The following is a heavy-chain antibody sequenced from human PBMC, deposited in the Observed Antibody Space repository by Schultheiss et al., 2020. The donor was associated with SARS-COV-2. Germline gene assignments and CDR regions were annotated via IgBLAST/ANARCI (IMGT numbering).Heavy chain of an antibody. CDR2: IYYSGST. D-gene: IGHD2-2*01. V-gene: IGHV4-59*08. CDR1: GGSISSYY. J-gene: IGHJ4*02. CDR3: ARCGEYQLLSGFDY. Sequence: SETLSLTCTVSGGSISSYYWSWIRQPAGKGLEWIGYIYYSGSTNYNPSLKSRVTISVDTSKNQFSLKLSSVTAADTAVYYCARCGEYQLLSGFDYWGQGTLVTVSS.